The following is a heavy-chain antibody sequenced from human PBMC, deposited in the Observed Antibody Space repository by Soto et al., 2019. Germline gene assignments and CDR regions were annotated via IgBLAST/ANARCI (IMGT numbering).Heavy chain of an antibody. D-gene: IGHD3-10*01. Sequence: QVQLQESGPGLVKPSETLSLTCTVSGGSISSYYWSWIRQPPGKGLEWIGYIYYSGSTNYNPSRKSRVTISVDTSKNQFALKLSSVTAADTAVYYCARQSVGPYGSGSYFDYWGQGTLVTVSS. J-gene: IGHJ4*02. CDR2: IYYSGST. V-gene: IGHV4-59*08. CDR1: GGSISSYY. CDR3: ARQSVGPYGSGSYFDY.